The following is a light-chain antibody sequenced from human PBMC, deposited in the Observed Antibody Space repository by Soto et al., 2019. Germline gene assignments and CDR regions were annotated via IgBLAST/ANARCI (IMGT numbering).Light chain of an antibody. J-gene: IGKJ3*01. Sequence: EIVMTQSPATLSVSPWERATLSCRASQSVSSKLVWYQQKPGQAPRLLIYGASTRATGIPARFSGSGSGTEFTLTISSLQSEDFAVYYCQQYNNWPSFGPGTKVDI. CDR3: QQYNNWPS. CDR1: QSVSSK. V-gene: IGKV3-15*01. CDR2: GAS.